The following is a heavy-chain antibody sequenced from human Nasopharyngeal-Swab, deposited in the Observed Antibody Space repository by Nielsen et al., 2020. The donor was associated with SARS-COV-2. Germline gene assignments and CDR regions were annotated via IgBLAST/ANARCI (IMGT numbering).Heavy chain of an antibody. CDR2: INVGNGNT. D-gene: IGHD3-22*01. V-gene: IGHV1-3*01. Sequence: ASVKVSCKASGYTFVNSAMHWVRQAPGQSLEWMGWINVGNGNTRYSQQFPGRVTITRDTSASTSYMELSSLRSEDTAVYYCVKDYVTSDSQDYWGQGTLVTVSS. CDR1: GYTFVNSA. J-gene: IGHJ4*02. CDR3: VKDYVTSDSQDY.